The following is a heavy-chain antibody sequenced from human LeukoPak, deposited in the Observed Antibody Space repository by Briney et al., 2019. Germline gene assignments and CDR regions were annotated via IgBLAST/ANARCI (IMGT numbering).Heavy chain of an antibody. CDR2: IYPGDSDT. CDR1: GFTFTNYW. D-gene: IGHD3-10*01. CDR3: ARRSGTLWFGELLEANFDY. V-gene: IGHV5-51*01. Sequence: GESLKISCKGSGFTFTNYWIAWVRQMPGKGLEWMGIIYPGDSDTRYSPSFQGQVTISADKSISTAYLQWSSLKASDTAMYYCARRSGTLWFGELLEANFDYWGQGTLVTVSS. J-gene: IGHJ4*02.